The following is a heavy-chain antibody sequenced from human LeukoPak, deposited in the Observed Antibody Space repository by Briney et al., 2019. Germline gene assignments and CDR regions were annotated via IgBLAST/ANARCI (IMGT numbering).Heavy chain of an antibody. CDR3: ARSRYTGSHFDY. CDR2: INSDGSSL. CDR1: GFTFSSYW. Sequence: PGESLRLSCAASGFTFSSYWMHWVRQAPGKGRVWISRINSDGSSLSYADSVKGRFTISRDNAKNTVYLQMNSLRAEDTAVYYCARSRYTGSHFDYWGQGTLVTVSS. J-gene: IGHJ4*02. D-gene: IGHD1-26*01. V-gene: IGHV3-74*01.